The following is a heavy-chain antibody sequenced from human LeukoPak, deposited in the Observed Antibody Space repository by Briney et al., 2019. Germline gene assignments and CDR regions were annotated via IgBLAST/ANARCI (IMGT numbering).Heavy chain of an antibody. J-gene: IGHJ4*02. V-gene: IGHV3-74*01. CDR3: GRDQTQRGPTTLDH. CDR1: GFSFSSYW. CDR2: ISSDGTDT. D-gene: IGHD1-14*01. Sequence: PGGSLRLSCVASGFSFSSYWMHWVRQDPGKGLMRVARISSDGTDTKYGDSVKGRFTISRDNAKNTLYLQMNSLRAEDTAIYYCGRDQTQRGPTTLDHWGQGTHVTVSS.